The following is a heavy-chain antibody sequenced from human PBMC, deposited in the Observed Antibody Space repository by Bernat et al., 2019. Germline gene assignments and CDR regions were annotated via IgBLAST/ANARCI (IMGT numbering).Heavy chain of an antibody. CDR3: AKSDRDYGSGSYPRGYAFDI. V-gene: IGHV3-23*01. J-gene: IGHJ3*02. D-gene: IGHD3-10*01. CDR1: GFTFSSYA. Sequence: EVQLLESGGGLVQPGGSLRLSCAASGFTFSSYAMSWVRQAPGKGLEWVSAISGSGGSTYYADSVKGRFTISRDNSKNTLYLQMNSLRAEDTAVYYCAKSDRDYGSGSYPRGYAFDIWGQGTMVTVSS. CDR2: ISGSGGST.